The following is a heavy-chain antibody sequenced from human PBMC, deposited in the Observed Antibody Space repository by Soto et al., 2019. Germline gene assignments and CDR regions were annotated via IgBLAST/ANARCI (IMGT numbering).Heavy chain of an antibody. Sequence: GGSLRLSCAASGFTFSSYAMIWVLQAPGKGLEWVSAISGSGGSTYYADSVKGRFTISRDNSKNTLYLQMNSLRAEDTAVYYCAKGIYVDIVATIRGGYYYYYYMDVWGKGTTVTVSS. CDR1: GFTFSSYA. CDR3: AKGIYVDIVATIRGGYYYYYYMDV. V-gene: IGHV3-23*01. CDR2: ISGSGGST. J-gene: IGHJ6*03. D-gene: IGHD5-12*01.